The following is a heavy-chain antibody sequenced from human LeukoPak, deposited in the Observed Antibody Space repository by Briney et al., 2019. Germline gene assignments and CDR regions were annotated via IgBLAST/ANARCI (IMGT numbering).Heavy chain of an antibody. CDR2: IATSGIT. Sequence: NPSETLSLTCTVSGGTISSYYWSWIRQPAGKGLEWIGRIATSGITNYNPSLKSRVTMSVDTSKNQFSLKLSSVTAADTAVYYCAMYDSSAYFSHDAFDIWGQGTMVTVSS. J-gene: IGHJ3*02. CDR1: GGTISSYY. CDR3: AMYDSSAYFSHDAFDI. V-gene: IGHV4-4*07. D-gene: IGHD3-22*01.